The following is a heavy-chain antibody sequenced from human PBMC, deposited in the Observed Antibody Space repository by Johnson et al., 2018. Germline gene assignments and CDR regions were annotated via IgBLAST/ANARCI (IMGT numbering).Heavy chain of an antibody. V-gene: IGHV1-8*01. Sequence: QVQLVQCGAEVKKPGASVKVACNASGYTFTSYDINWVRQATGQGLEWMGWMNPNSGNTGYAQNFQGRVTRTRNTSISTAYMELSSLRAEDTAVYYGARAQGRAGTTPPYYYYMDVWGKGTTVTVSS. CDR1: GYTFTSYD. D-gene: IGHD1-7*01. CDR2: MNPNSGNT. J-gene: IGHJ6*03. CDR3: ARAQGRAGTTPPYYYYMDV.